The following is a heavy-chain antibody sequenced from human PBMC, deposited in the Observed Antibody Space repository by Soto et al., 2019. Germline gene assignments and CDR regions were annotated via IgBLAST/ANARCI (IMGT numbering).Heavy chain of an antibody. D-gene: IGHD3-10*01. V-gene: IGHV3-21*01. Sequence: EVQLVESGGGLVKPGGSLRLSCAASGFTFSSYSMNWVRQAPGKGLEWVSSISSSSSYIYYADSVKGRFTISRDNAKNSLYLQRNSLISVDTAVYYCARDKGSLWFGELFCWGQGTLVTVSS. CDR1: GFTFSSYS. CDR3: ARDKGSLWFGELFC. J-gene: IGHJ4*02. CDR2: ISSSSSYI.